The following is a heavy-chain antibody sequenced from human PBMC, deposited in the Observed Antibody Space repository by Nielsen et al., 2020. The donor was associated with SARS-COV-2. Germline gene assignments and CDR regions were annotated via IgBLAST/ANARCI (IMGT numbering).Heavy chain of an antibody. CDR1: GFTFSSYS. Sequence: GGSLRLSCAASGFTFSSYSMNWVRQAPGKGLEWVSSISSSSSYIYYADSVKGRFTISRDNAKNSLYLQMNSLRAEDTAVYYCARLSGYCDTSDCFAGDSWGRGILVTVSS. CDR3: ARLSGYCDTSDCFAGDS. V-gene: IGHV3-21*01. D-gene: IGHD2-15*01. CDR2: ISSSSSYI. J-gene: IGHJ5*01.